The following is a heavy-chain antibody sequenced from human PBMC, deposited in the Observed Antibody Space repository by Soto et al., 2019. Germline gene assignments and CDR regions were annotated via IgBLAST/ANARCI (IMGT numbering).Heavy chain of an antibody. D-gene: IGHD2-15*01. CDR2: IDYNGVT. CDR3: GKVLVGATGHTDSDS. V-gene: IGHV4-39*01. Sequence: NLPETLSLTCTVSGGSIYRSGYYWGWIRQPPGRGLEWIGNIDYNGVTYSNPSLKSRVTISRDTSKNQFSLKLTSVTAADTALYYCGKVLVGATGHTDSDSWGPGTLVTVSS. CDR1: GGSIYRSGYY. J-gene: IGHJ4*02.